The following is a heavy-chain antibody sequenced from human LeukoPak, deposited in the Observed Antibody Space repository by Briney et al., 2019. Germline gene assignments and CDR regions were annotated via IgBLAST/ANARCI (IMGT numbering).Heavy chain of an antibody. CDR2: ISGSGGGT. V-gene: IGHV3-23*01. J-gene: IGHJ3*01. CDR1: GGTFTSYV. CDR3: VQEGPRGLAFDV. Sequence: GASVKVSCKASGGTFTSYVMSWVRQAPGKGREWGSGISGSGGGTYSADFVTGRFAISRDNSKNSLYLQMNSLRAEASALYYCVQEGPRGLAFDVWGQGTRVTVSS.